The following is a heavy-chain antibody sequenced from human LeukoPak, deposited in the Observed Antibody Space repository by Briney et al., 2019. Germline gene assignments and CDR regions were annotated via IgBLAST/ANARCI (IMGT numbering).Heavy chain of an antibody. CDR2: IYHSGDT. V-gene: IGHV4-38-2*02. CDR3: ARHEHSSSWSPPEYVDL. D-gene: IGHD6-13*01. CDR1: GYSISNGYF. Sequence: SETLSLTCTVSGYSISNGYFWGWIRQPPEKGLEWIGNIYHSGDTYYNPPLKSRVTISVDTSKNQFSLNLSSVSAADTAVDYCARHEHSSSWSPPEYVDLWGRGTPVTVSS. J-gene: IGHJ2*01.